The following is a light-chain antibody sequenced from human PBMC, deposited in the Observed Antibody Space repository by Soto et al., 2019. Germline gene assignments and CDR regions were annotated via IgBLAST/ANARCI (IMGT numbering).Light chain of an antibody. CDR1: QSVSSN. CDR3: QQYGSTIT. Sequence: EIVMTQSPATLSVSPGERATLSFRASQSVSSNLAWYQQKPGQAPRLLIYGASTRATGIPARFSGSGSGTEFTLTISSLQSEDFAVYYCQQYGSTITFGQGTRLEIK. CDR2: GAS. V-gene: IGKV3-15*01. J-gene: IGKJ5*01.